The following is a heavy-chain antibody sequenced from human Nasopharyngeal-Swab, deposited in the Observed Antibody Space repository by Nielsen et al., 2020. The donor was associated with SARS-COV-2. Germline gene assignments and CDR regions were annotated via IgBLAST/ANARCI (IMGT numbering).Heavy chain of an antibody. J-gene: IGHJ4*02. CDR2: ISPTGSVT. CDR3: ARKQMWEYYFDY. D-gene: IGHD1-26*01. V-gene: IGHV1-46*01. Sequence: WVRQAPGQGLEWMGIISPTGSVTMYAQNFQGRVTMTRDTSASTVYMELSSLRSEDTAVYYCARKQMWEYYFDYWGQGTLVTVSS.